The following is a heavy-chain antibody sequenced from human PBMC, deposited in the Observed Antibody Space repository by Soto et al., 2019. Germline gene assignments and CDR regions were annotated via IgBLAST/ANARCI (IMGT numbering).Heavy chain of an antibody. Sequence: QVQLVQSGAEVKKPGASVKVSCKASGYTLTSYGIIWVRQAPGQGLEWMGWISAYNGNTNYAQKLQGRVTMTTDTATSTAYMELRSLRSDDTAVYYCARDQYYDILTGYYQYNWFDPWGQGTLVTVSS. J-gene: IGHJ5*02. D-gene: IGHD3-9*01. V-gene: IGHV1-18*04. CDR3: ARDQYYDILTGYYQYNWFDP. CDR1: GYTLTSYG. CDR2: ISAYNGNT.